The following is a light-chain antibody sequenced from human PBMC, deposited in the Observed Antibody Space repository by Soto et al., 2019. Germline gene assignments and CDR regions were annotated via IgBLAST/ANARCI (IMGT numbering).Light chain of an antibody. CDR1: SSDVGGYNY. Sequence: QSALTQPASVSGSPGQSITISCTGTSSDVGGYNYVSWYQQHPGKAPKFMIYEVSNRPSGVSNRFSGSKSGNTASLTISGVQAEDEADYYCSSYTSSSTLVVFGGGTKVTVL. J-gene: IGLJ2*01. CDR3: SSYTSSSTLVV. CDR2: EVS. V-gene: IGLV2-14*01.